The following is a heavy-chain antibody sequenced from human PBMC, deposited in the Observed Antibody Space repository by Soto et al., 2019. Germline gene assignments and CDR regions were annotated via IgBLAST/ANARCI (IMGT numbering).Heavy chain of an antibody. CDR1: GFTFNSYE. J-gene: IGHJ4*02. D-gene: IGHD6-19*01. CDR2: ISDSGHTI. CDR3: ARIGAGGWDIPFDV. Sequence: EVQLVESGGRLVQPGGSLRLSCAASGFTFNSYEMTWVRQAPGKGLEWISYISDSGHTIHYADSVKGRFTISRDSADNSLYLQMHSLRAEDTAVYYCARIGAGGWDIPFDVWGQGTLVTVSS. V-gene: IGHV3-48*03.